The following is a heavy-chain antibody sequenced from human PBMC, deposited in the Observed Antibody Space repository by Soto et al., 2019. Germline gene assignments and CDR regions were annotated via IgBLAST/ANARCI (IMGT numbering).Heavy chain of an antibody. CDR1: GFIFSDYY. Sequence: GGSLRLSCAASGFIFSDYYMSWIRQAPGKGLEWVSYISSSGYYTDYADSVKGRFTISRDNAKNSLYLQMNSLRVEDTAVYYCARPQGGWPYDAFDIWGQGTMVTVSS. V-gene: IGHV3-11*03. J-gene: IGHJ3*02. CDR3: ARPQGGWPYDAFDI. CDR2: ISSSGYYT. D-gene: IGHD6-19*01.